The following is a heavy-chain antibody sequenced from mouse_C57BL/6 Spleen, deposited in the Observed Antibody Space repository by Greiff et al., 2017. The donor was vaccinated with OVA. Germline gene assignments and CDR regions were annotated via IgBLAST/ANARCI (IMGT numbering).Heavy chain of an antibody. CDR3: AVSIYYDYDGDAMDY. J-gene: IGHJ4*01. CDR2: IYWDDDK. Sequence: QVTLKESGPGILQSSQTLSLTCSFSGFSLSTSGMGVSWIRQPSGKGLEWLAHIYWDDDKRYNPSLKRRLTISKCTSRNQVFLKITSVDTADTATYYCAVSIYYDYDGDAMDYWGQGTSVTVSS. D-gene: IGHD2-4*01. V-gene: IGHV8-12*01. CDR1: GFSLSTSGMG.